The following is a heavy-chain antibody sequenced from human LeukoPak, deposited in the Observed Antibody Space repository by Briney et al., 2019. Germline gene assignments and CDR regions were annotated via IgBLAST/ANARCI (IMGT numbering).Heavy chain of an antibody. J-gene: IGHJ3*01. CDR1: GGSISNYY. D-gene: IGHD1-26*01. V-gene: IGHV4-4*07. CDR2: IHSSGST. CDR3: ARGIATITQDSFDV. Sequence: PSETLSLTCTVSGGSISNYYWSWIRQSAGKGLEWIGRIHSSGSTNFNPSLRSRVTMSADTSKHQSSLWLTSVTAADTALYYCARGIATITQDSFDVWGLGTMVTVSS.